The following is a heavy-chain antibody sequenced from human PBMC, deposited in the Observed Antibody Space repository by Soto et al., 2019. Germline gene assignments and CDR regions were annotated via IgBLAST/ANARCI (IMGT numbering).Heavy chain of an antibody. D-gene: IGHD1-7*01. CDR1: GDSVSSNSAA. Sequence: KQSQTLSLTCAISGDSVSSNSAAWNWIRQSPSRGLEWLGRTYYRSKWYNDYAVSVKSRITINPDTSKNQFSLQLNSVTPEDTAVYYCAREERELELLFDGKEYYYYMDVWGKGTTVTVSS. CDR3: AREERELELLFDGKEYYYYMDV. J-gene: IGHJ6*03. V-gene: IGHV6-1*01. CDR2: TYYRSKWYN.